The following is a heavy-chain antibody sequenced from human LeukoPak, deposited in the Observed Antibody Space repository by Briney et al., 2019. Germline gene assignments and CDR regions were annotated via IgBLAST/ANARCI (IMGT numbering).Heavy chain of an antibody. D-gene: IGHD3-3*01. Sequence: GGSLRLSCAASGFTFSSYWMSWVRQAPGKGLEWVANIKQDGSEKYYVDSVKGRFTISRDNAKQTLYLQTNSLRAEDRAVYYCARVRTIFGVVPPSIHMDVWGKGTTVIVSS. CDR2: IKQDGSEK. CDR1: GFTFSSYW. V-gene: IGHV3-7*01. CDR3: ARVRTIFGVVPPSIHMDV. J-gene: IGHJ6*03.